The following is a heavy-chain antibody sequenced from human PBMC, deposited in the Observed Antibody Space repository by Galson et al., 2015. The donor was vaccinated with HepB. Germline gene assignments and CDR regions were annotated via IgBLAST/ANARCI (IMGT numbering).Heavy chain of an antibody. Sequence: SLRLSCAASGFTFSNAWMSWVRQAPGKGLEWVAVISYDGRSKYYADSVKGRFTVSRDNSENTLYLQINSLRTEDTAVYYCAKERQNKETYDSSVYFYDYWGRGTLVTVSS. J-gene: IGHJ4*02. CDR1: GFTFSNAW. CDR3: AKERQNKETYDSSVYFYDY. CDR2: ISYDGRSK. D-gene: IGHD3-22*01. V-gene: IGHV3-30*18.